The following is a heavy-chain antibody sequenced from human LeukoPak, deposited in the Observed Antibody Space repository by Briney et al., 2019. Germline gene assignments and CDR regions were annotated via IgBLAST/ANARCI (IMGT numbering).Heavy chain of an antibody. J-gene: IGHJ4*02. V-gene: IGHV3-11*01. CDR1: GFTFSDYY. D-gene: IGHD6-13*01. CDR2: ISSSGSTI. CDR3: ARDTYSSSWYGLFGY. Sequence: GGSLRLSCAASGFTFSDYYTSWIRQAPGKGLEWVSYISSSGSTIYYADSVKGRFTISRDNAKNSLYLQMNSLRAEDTAVYYCARDTYSSSWYGLFGYWGQGTLVTVSS.